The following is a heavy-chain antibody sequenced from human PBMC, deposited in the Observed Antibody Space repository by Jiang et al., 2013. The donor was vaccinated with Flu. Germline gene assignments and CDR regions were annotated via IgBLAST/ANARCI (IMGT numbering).Heavy chain of an antibody. V-gene: IGHV2-5*01. D-gene: IGHD4-17*01. CDR2: IYWNDDK. J-gene: IGHJ3*02. Sequence: KPTQTLTLTCSFSGFSLSTSGVGVGWIRQPPGKALEWLALIYWNDDKRYSPSLKSRLTIAKDTSKNQVVLTMTNMDPVDTATYYCAHRLGYGDYVGAFDIWGQGTMVTVSS. CDR1: GFSLSTSGVG. CDR3: AHRLGYGDYVGAFDI.